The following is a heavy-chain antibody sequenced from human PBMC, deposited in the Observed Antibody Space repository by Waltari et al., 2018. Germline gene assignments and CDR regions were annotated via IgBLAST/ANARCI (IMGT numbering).Heavy chain of an antibody. D-gene: IGHD1-26*01. V-gene: IGHV3-74*01. CDR2: IDSYGIST. J-gene: IGHJ2*01. Sequence: EVQLVESGGGLVQPGGSLRLSCAASGFPFSTYWMHWVRQVPGKGLVWVSRIDSYGISTTYADSVEGRLTISRDNAKNTLFLQMNSLTAEDTAVYYCVREADGRGRWYFDLWGRGTLVTVSS. CDR1: GFPFSTYW. CDR3: VREADGRGRWYFDL.